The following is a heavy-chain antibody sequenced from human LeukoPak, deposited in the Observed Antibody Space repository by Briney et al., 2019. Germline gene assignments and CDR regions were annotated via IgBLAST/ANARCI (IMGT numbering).Heavy chain of an antibody. D-gene: IGHD3-22*01. J-gene: IGHJ3*02. V-gene: IGHV4-39*01. Sequence: SETLSLTCTVSGGSISSESYHWGWIRQPPGKGLEWIGTIYYSGSTYYNPSVKSRVTISVDTSKNQLSLRLSSVTAADTAVYYCARITMIVVVITTHAFDIWGQGTMVTVSS. CDR3: ARITMIVVVITTHAFDI. CDR1: GGSISSESYH. CDR2: IYYSGST.